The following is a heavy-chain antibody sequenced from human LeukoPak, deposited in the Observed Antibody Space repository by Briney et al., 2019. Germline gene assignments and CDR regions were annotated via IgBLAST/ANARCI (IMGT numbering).Heavy chain of an antibody. CDR3: ARFPYGYGGSYFDY. V-gene: IGHV4-34*01. CDR1: GGSFSGYY. D-gene: IGHD4-23*01. Sequence: PSETLSLTCAVYGGSFSGYYWSWIRQPPGRGLEWIGEINHSGSTNYNPSLKSRVTISVDTSKNQFSLKLSSVTAADTAVYYCARFPYGYGGSYFDYWGQGTLVTVSS. CDR2: INHSGST. J-gene: IGHJ4*02.